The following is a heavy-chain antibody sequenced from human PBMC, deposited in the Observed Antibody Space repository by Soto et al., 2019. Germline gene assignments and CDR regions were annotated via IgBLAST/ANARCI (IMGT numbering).Heavy chain of an antibody. CDR2: IYYSGST. V-gene: IGHV4-59*08. CDR1: GGSISSYY. D-gene: IGHD6-19*01. CDR3: ARHTVAGTMGFDY. Sequence: SETLSLTCTVSGGSISSYYWSWIRQPPGKGLEWIGYIYYSGSTNYNPSLKSRVTISVDTSKNQFSWKLGSVTAADTAVYYWARHTVAGTMGFDYWGQGTLVTVSS. J-gene: IGHJ4*02.